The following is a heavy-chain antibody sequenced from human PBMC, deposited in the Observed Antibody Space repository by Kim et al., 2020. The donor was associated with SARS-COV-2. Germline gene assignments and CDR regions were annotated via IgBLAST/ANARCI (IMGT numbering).Heavy chain of an antibody. CDR3: AKISQYGSGTQ. D-gene: IGHD3-10*01. Sequence: SETLSLTCTVSGDSINTGGYYWSWIRQHPGKGLEWIGYIYHTWSTYYNPSLKSRVSISGDTSRNQFSLRLSSVTAADTAVYYCAKISQYGSGTQWGQGMLVTVSS. V-gene: IGHV4-31*03. CDR1: GDSINTGGYY. CDR2: IYHTWST. J-gene: IGHJ4*02.